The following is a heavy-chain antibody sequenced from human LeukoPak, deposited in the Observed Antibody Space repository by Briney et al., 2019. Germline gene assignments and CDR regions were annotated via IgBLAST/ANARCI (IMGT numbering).Heavy chain of an antibody. CDR1: GGSISSYY. Sequence: PSETLSLTCTVSGGSISSYYWSWIRQPPGKGLEWIGYIYYSGSTNYNPSLKSRVTISVDTSKNQFSLKLSSVTAADTAVYYCARDCSGGSCYEFWGQGTLVTVSS. V-gene: IGHV4-59*01. J-gene: IGHJ4*02. D-gene: IGHD2-15*01. CDR3: ARDCSGGSCYEF. CDR2: IYYSGST.